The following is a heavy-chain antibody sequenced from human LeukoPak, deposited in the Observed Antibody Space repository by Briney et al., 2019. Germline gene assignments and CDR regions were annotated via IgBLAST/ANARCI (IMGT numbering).Heavy chain of an antibody. CDR2: IYYSGST. J-gene: IGHJ4*02. D-gene: IGHD4-17*01. V-gene: IGHV4-31*11. CDR1: GGSFSGYY. Sequence: PSETLSLTCAVYGGSFSGYYWSWIRQHPGKGLEWIGYIYYSGSTYYNPSLKSRVTISVDTSKNQFSLKPSSVTAADTAVYYCASEGSYGDYYFDYWGQGTLVTVSS. CDR3: ASEGSYGDYYFDY.